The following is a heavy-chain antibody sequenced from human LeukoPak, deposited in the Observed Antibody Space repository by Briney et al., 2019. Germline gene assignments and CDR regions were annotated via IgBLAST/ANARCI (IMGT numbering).Heavy chain of an antibody. D-gene: IGHD3-16*02. V-gene: IGHV3-21*01. CDR1: GFAFSTHN. CDR2: IGRDSSYI. CDR3: ARVIGGFDYYYGMDV. Sequence: PGGSLRLSCAASGFAFSTHNMNWVRQAPGKGLEWVSSIGRDSSYIYYADSVKGRFTISRDNSKNTLYLQMNSLRAEDTAVYYCARVIGGFDYYYGMDVWGQGTTVTVSS. J-gene: IGHJ6*02.